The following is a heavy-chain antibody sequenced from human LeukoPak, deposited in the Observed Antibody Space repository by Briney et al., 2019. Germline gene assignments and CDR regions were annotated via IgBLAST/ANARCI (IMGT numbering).Heavy chain of an antibody. CDR1: GYTFTSYY. V-gene: IGHV1-46*01. J-gene: IGHJ5*02. CDR3: ARAHERYCSSTSCRLFDP. Sequence: ASVKVSCKSSGYTFTSYYMHWVRQAPGQGLEWMGIINPSGGSTSYAQKFQGRVTMTRDTSTSTVYMELSSLRSEDTAVYYCARAHERYCSSTSCRLFDPWGQGTLVTVSS. D-gene: IGHD2-2*01. CDR2: INPSGGST.